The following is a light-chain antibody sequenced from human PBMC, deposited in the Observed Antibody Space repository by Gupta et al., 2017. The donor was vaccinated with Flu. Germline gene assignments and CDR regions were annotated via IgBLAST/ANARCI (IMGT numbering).Light chain of an antibody. J-gene: IGLJ2*01. CDR3: QVWDINTVV. CDR2: QDK. Sequence: SAGQTASITCSGVKLGDEYVSWYQMKSGQSPVRVIYQDKKRPVEDSGRFSGSNSGKVAALTIRGTQVMDEGDFYCQVWDINTVVCGGGTKLTGL. CDR1: KLGDEY. V-gene: IGLV3-1*01.